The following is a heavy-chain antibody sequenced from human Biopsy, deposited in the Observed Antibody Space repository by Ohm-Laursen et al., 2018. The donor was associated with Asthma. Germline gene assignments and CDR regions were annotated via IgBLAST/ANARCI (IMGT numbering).Heavy chain of an antibody. CDR2: ISFDGSNK. J-gene: IGHJ4*02. CDR3: ARGDSSGWSHYYFDY. CDR1: GFTFSNYG. D-gene: IGHD6-19*01. Sequence: SLRLSCAASGFTFSNYGMHWVRQAPGKGLDWVAVISFDGSNKNYTDSVRGRFTISRDFSKNTLHLQMHSLRVEDTAVYYCARGDSSGWSHYYFDYWGQGTLVTVSS. V-gene: IGHV3-30*03.